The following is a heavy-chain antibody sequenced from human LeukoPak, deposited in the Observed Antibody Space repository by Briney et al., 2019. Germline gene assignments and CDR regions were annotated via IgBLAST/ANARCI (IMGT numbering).Heavy chain of an antibody. D-gene: IGHD3-22*01. CDR3: ARLFGDYYDSSGSDY. J-gene: IGHJ4*02. V-gene: IGHV3-30-3*01. Sequence: GGSLRLSCAASGFTFSSYAMHWVRQAPGKGLEWVAVISYDGSNKYYADSVKGRFTISRDNSKNTLYLQMNSLRAEDTAVYYCARLFGDYYDSSGSDYWGQGTLVTVSS. CDR2: ISYDGSNK. CDR1: GFTFSSYA.